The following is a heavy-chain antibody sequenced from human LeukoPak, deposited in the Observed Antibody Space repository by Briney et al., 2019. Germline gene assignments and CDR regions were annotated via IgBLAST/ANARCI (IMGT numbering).Heavy chain of an antibody. CDR3: VKDQYSGSGSYPDAFDF. D-gene: IGHD3-10*01. CDR1: GFSFSIYT. J-gene: IGHJ3*01. V-gene: IGHV3-23*01. Sequence: GGSLRLSCAASGFSFSIYTMTWVRQAPGMGLQWVSVISGGGSAYYADSVKGRFTVSRDNSRNAVYLQMNSLRVEDTAVYYCVKDQYSGSGSYPDAFDFWGQGTVVTVSS. CDR2: ISGGGSA.